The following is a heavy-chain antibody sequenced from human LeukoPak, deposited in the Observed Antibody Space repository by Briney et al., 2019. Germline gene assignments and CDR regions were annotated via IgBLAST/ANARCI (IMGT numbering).Heavy chain of an antibody. CDR2: ISGYNGNT. CDR3: ARDRMATTDY. D-gene: IGHD5-24*01. J-gene: IGHJ4*02. CDR1: GYTFTSYG. V-gene: IGHV1-18*01. Sequence: ASVKVSCKASGYTFTSYGISWVRQAPGQGLEWMGWISGYNGNTNYAQKLQGRFTMTTDTYTSTAYMELRSLRSDDTAVYYCARDRMATTDYWGQGTLVTVSS.